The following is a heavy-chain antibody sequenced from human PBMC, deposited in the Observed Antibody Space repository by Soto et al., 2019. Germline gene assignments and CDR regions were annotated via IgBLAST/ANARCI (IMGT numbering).Heavy chain of an antibody. D-gene: IGHD5-12*01. V-gene: IGHV1-69*13. Sequence: GASVKVSCKASGGTFSSYAISWVRQAPGQGLEWMGGIIPIFGTANYAQKFQGRVTITADESTSTAYMELSSPRSEDTAVYYFVRGRWLQFDYYYYYGMDVWGQGTTITVSS. J-gene: IGHJ6*02. CDR3: VRGRWLQFDYYYYYGMDV. CDR2: IIPIFGTA. CDR1: GGTFSSYA.